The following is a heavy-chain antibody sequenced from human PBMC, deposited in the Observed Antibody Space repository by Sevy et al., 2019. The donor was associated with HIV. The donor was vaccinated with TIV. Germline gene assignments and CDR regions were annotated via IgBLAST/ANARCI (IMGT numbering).Heavy chain of an antibody. CDR3: ARDLIRTLWYFDL. Sequence: GGSLRLSCAASGFTFSSYSMNWVRQAPGKGLEWVSSISGLSNYIYYADSVKGRFTISRDNAQNSLYLQMNSLRAEDTAVYYCARDLIRTLWYFDLWGRSTVVTVSS. J-gene: IGHJ2*01. V-gene: IGHV3-21*01. CDR1: GFTFSSYS. CDR2: ISGLSNYI. D-gene: IGHD3-22*01.